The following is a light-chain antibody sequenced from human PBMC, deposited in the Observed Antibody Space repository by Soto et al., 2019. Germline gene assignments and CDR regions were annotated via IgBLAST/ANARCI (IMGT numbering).Light chain of an antibody. CDR2: LESSGGY. Sequence: QSVLTQSSSASASLGSSVKLTCTLSSGHSTYIIAWHQQQPGKAPRYLMNLESSGGYNRGSGVPDRFSGSSSGADRYLTISNLQFEDEADYYCETWDSDTRVFGTGTKLTVL. CDR3: ETWDSDTRV. CDR1: SGHSTYI. V-gene: IGLV4-60*02. J-gene: IGLJ1*01.